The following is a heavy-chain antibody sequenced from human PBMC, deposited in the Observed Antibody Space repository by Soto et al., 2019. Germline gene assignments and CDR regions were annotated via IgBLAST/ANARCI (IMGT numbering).Heavy chain of an antibody. J-gene: IGHJ1*01. D-gene: IGHD6-13*01. Sequence: ESGGGLVQPGGSLRLSCAASGFTFSSYWMSWVRQAPGKGLEWVANIKQDGSVKYYVDSVKGRFTISRDNAKNSLFLQMNSLRAEDTAVYYCVRAIAAADSAWGQGTLVTVSS. CDR2: IKQDGSVK. V-gene: IGHV3-7*01. CDR1: GFTFSSYW. CDR3: VRAIAAADSA.